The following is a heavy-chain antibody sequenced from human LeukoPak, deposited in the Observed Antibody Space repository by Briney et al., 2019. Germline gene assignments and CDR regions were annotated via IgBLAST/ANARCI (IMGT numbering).Heavy chain of an antibody. Sequence: SETLSLTCTVSGGSISRYYWSWIRQPPGKGLEWIGYIYYSGSTNYNPSLKSRITISVDTSKNQFSLKLSSVTAADTAVYYCARATVGATGGIFFDYWGQGTLVTVSS. J-gene: IGHJ4*02. CDR1: GGSISRYY. D-gene: IGHD1-26*01. V-gene: IGHV4-59*08. CDR3: ARATVGATGGIFFDY. CDR2: IYYSGST.